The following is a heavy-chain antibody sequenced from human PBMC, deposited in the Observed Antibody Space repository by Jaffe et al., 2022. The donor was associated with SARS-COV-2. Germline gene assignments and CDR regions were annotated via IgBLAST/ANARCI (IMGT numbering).Heavy chain of an antibody. CDR1: GFTFSRYA. V-gene: IGHV3-30*04. CDR3: ARGYGVEGHGSGWYLGY. CDR2: ISYDGNFK. D-gene: IGHD6-19*01. Sequence: QVQLVESGGGVVQPGRSLRLSCAASGFTFSRYAMHWVRQAPGKGLEWVAIISYDGNFKYYADSVKGRFTISRDNSKSTLYLQMNSLRAEGTAVYYCARGYGVEGHGSGWYLGYWGQGTLVTVSS. J-gene: IGHJ4*02.